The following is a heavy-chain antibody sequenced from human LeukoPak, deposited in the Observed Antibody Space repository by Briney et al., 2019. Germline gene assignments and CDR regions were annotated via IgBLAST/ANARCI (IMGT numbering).Heavy chain of an antibody. CDR2: INQDGSEK. D-gene: IGHD3-22*01. V-gene: IGHV3-7*01. J-gene: IGHJ4*02. CDR1: GFIFSSYW. CDR3: ARDKSYDSSGYYYLFTY. Sequence: GGSLRLSCAASGFIFSSYWISWVRQVPGKGLEWVASINQDGSEKYYVDSVKGRFSISRDNAKNSLYLQMISLRDDDTAVYYCARDKSYDSSGYYYLFTYWGRGILVTVSS.